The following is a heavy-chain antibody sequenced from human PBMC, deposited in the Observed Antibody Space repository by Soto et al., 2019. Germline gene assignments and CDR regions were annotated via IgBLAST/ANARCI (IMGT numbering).Heavy chain of an antibody. D-gene: IGHD2-2*01. J-gene: IGHJ6*02. CDR2: IIPIFGTA. CDR1: GGTFSSYA. CDR3: ATKTKILVVPSKVGMDV. V-gene: IGHV1-69*06. Sequence: SVKVSCKASGGTFSSYAISWVRQAPGQGLEWMGGIIPIFGTANYAQKFQGRVTITADKSTSTAYMELSSLRSEDTAVYYCATKTKILVVPSKVGMDVWGQGTTVTVSS.